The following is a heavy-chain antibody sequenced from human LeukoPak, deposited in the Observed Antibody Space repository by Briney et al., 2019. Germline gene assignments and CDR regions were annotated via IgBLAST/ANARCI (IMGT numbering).Heavy chain of an antibody. CDR1: GFTFSGYS. D-gene: IGHD6-19*01. Sequence: GGSLRLSCAASGFTFSGYSMNWVRQAPGKGLEWVSSISSSSSYIYYADSVKGRFTISRDNAKNSLYLQMNSLRAEDTAVYYCASFSGGWYVTHWGQGTLVTVSS. CDR2: ISSSSSYI. CDR3: ASFSGGWYVTH. J-gene: IGHJ4*02. V-gene: IGHV3-21*01.